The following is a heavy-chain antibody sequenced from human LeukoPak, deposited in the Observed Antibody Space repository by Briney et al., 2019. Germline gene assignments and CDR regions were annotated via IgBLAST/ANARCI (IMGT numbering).Heavy chain of an antibody. CDR3: ARGVSEYYYDSSGYYTGSYDP. V-gene: IGHV3-23*01. J-gene: IGHJ5*02. CDR2: ISGTVGAT. D-gene: IGHD3-22*01. CDR1: RFTFSTYA. Sequence: GGSLRLSCAASRFTFSTYAMSWLRHAPGTGLEWVSSISGTVGATNYADSVKGRFTVSRYNAKNTLYLQMNSLRAEDTAVYYCARGVSEYYYDSSGYYTGSYDPWGQGTLVTVSS.